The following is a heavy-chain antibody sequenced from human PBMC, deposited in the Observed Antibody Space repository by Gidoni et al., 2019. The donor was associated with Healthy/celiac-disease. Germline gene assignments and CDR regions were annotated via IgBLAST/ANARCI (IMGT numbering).Heavy chain of an antibody. V-gene: IGHV4-34*01. J-gene: IGHJ4*02. Sequence: QVQLQQWGAGLLKPSETLSLTCAVYGGSFSGYYWSWIRQPPGKGLEWFGEINHSGSTNYNPSLKSRVTISVDTSKNQFSLKLSSVTAADTAVYYCARGGAIFGVLRYFDYWGQGTLVTVSS. CDR1: GGSFSGYY. CDR3: ARGGAIFGVLRYFDY. CDR2: INHSGST. D-gene: IGHD3-3*01.